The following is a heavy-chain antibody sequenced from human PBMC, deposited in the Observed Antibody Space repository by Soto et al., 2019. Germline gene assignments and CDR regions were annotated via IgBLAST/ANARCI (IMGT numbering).Heavy chain of an antibody. D-gene: IGHD2-8*01. Sequence: NPSETLSLTCTVSGGSISSGDYYWSWIRQPPGKGLEWIGYIYYSGSTYYNPSLKSRVTISVDTSKNQFSLKLSSVTAADTAVYYCARYGPWSKKIDYWGQGTLVTVSS. CDR2: IYYSGST. V-gene: IGHV4-30-4*01. CDR3: ARYGPWSKKIDY. CDR1: GGSISSGDYY. J-gene: IGHJ4*02.